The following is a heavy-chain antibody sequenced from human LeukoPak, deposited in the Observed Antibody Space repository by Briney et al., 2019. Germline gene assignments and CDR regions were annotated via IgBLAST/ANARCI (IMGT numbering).Heavy chain of an antibody. J-gene: IGHJ4*02. CDR1: GYSISSGYY. D-gene: IGHD1-26*01. CDR2: IYHSGST. CDR3: ARDGIVGATRQFDY. V-gene: IGHV4-38-2*02. Sequence: TSETLSLTCTVSGYSISSGYYWGWIRQPPGKGLEWIGSIYHSGSTYYNPSLKSRVTISVDTSKNQFSLKLSSVTAADTAVYYCARDGIVGATRQFDYWGQGTLVTVSS.